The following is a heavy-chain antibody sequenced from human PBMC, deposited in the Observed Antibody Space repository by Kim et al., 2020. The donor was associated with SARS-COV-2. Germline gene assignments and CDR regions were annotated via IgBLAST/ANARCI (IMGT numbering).Heavy chain of an antibody. Sequence: GGSLRLSCAASGFTFSSYSMNWVRQAPGKGLEWVSSISSSSSYIYYADSVKGRFTISRDNAKNSLYLQMNSLRAEDTAVYYCARDLMATWDDYYYYGMDVWGQGTTVTVSS. V-gene: IGHV3-21*04. CDR3: ARDLMATWDDYYYYGMDV. CDR1: GFTFSSYS. J-gene: IGHJ6*02. D-gene: IGHD5-12*01. CDR2: ISSSSSYI.